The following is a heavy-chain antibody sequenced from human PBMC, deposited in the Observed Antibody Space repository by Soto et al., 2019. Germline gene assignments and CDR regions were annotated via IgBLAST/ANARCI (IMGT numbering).Heavy chain of an antibody. Sequence: EVQLVETGGGLIQPGESLRLSCAASGLTVSSNYMNWVRQAPGKGLEWVSVLYSGGSTHYAGSVKGRFIIPRDNSKNTVYLQMNSLRAEDTAVNYCARDRPGDEGDAFDIWGHGTMVTVSS. CDR3: ARDRPGDEGDAFDI. J-gene: IGHJ3*02. CDR1: GLTVSSNY. V-gene: IGHV3-53*02. CDR2: LYSGGST. D-gene: IGHD3-10*01.